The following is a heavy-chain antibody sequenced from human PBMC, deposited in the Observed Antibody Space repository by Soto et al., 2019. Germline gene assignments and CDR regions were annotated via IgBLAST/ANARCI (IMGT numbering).Heavy chain of an antibody. CDR2: INSDGTST. Sequence: GGSLRLCCASTGCTFSGYSMHWVRQVPGKGLVWVSHINSDGTSTRYADSVKGRFTISRDNAKNTLHLQMNSLRVEDTAVYYCVSASSYYDHGGYYYASWGQGT. V-gene: IGHV3-74*01. D-gene: IGHD3-22*01. CDR1: GCTFSGYS. CDR3: VSASSYYDHGGYYYAS. J-gene: IGHJ5*02.